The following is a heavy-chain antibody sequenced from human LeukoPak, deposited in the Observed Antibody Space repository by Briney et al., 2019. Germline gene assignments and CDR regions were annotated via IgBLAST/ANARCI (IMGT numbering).Heavy chain of an antibody. Sequence: SETLSLTCTVSGGSISSGGYYWSWIRQHPGKGLEWIGYIYYSGSTYYNPSLKSRVTISVDMSKNQFSLKLSSVTAADTAVYYCAIGRDGYNFSYWGQGTLVTVSS. CDR3: AIGRDGYNFSY. J-gene: IGHJ4*02. D-gene: IGHD5-24*01. CDR1: GGSISSGGYY. V-gene: IGHV4-31*03. CDR2: IYYSGST.